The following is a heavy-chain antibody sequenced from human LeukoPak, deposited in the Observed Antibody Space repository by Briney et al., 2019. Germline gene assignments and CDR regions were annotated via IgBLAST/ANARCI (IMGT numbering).Heavy chain of an antibody. D-gene: IGHD5-18*01. Sequence: GGSLRLSCAASGLTFSSYSMNWVRQAPGKGLEWVSSISPSSSYIYNADSVKGRFTISRDNAESSLYLQMNSLRAEDTAVYYCVRTLHGYSLGEFDYWGQGTLVTVSS. J-gene: IGHJ4*02. V-gene: IGHV3-21*01. CDR1: GLTFSSYS. CDR2: ISPSSSYI. CDR3: VRTLHGYSLGEFDY.